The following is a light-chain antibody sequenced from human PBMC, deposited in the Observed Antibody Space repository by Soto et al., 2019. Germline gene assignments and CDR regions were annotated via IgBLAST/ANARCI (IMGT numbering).Light chain of an antibody. CDR1: QSISSF. CDR3: QQSYSSPWT. Sequence: DIQMTQSPSSLSASVGNSVTITCRTNQSISSFLNWYQQKRGKAPTLLIYTSSNLQRGVPSRFSGSGSGTDFTLTISSLQPEDFAIYYCQQSYSSPWTFGHGTTVEIK. J-gene: IGKJ1*01. V-gene: IGKV1-39*01. CDR2: TSS.